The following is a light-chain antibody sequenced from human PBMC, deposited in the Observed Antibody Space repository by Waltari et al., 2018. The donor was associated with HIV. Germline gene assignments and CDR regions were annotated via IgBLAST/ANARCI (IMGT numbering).Light chain of an antibody. CDR1: RSNIGSKY. J-gene: IGLJ2*01. V-gene: IGLV1-47*01. CDR3: TAWDDSLSGVV. Sequence: QSVLTQPPSASGTPGQRVTISCSGSRSNIGSKYVYWYQQLPGTAPKLLIYRNNQRPSGVPARSPGSKSGTSASLAISGLRAEDEADYHCTAWDDSLSGVVFGGGTKLTVL. CDR2: RNN.